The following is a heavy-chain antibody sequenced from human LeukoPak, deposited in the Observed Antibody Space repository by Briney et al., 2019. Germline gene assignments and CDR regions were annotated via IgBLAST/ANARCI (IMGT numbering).Heavy chain of an antibody. CDR3: ARDGRWLQNDYYYYMDV. CDR1: GFTFNSYG. Sequence: GGSLRLSCAASGFTFNSYGMHWVRQAPGKGLEWVANIKQDGSEKYYVDSVKGRFTISRDNAKNSLYLQMNSLRAEDTAVYYCARDGRWLQNDYYYYMDVWGKGTTVTVSS. D-gene: IGHD5-24*01. J-gene: IGHJ6*03. CDR2: IKQDGSEK. V-gene: IGHV3-7*01.